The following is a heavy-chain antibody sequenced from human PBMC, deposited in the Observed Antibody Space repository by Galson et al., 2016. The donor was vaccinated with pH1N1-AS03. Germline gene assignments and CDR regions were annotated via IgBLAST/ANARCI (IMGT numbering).Heavy chain of an antibody. Sequence: QSGAEVKKPGESLKISCKVSGYTFSNHWIGWVRQMPGKGLEWMGIIYPADSSTTYSPSFQGQVTISADQSFSTAYLQWSSLRASDTAMYFCARQQDGRGSGLEWLFWYGMDVWGQGTTVIVSS. D-gene: IGHD3-3*01. J-gene: IGHJ6*02. CDR2: IYPADSST. V-gene: IGHV5-51*01. CDR3: ARQQDGRGSGLEWLFWYGMDV. CDR1: GYTFSNHW.